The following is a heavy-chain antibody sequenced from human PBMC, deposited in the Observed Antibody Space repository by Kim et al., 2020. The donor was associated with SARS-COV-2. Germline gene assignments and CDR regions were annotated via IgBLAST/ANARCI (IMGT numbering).Heavy chain of an antibody. Sequence: GGSLRLSCAASGFTFSSYWMHWVRQAPGKGLVWVSRINSDGSSTSYADSVKGRFTISRDNAKNTLYLQMNSLRAEDTAVYYCARVDSSGYYYSRYYYYVMDVWGPGTTVTVSS. CDR1: GFTFSSYW. CDR3: ARVDSSGYYYSRYYYYVMDV. V-gene: IGHV3-74*01. J-gene: IGHJ6*02. D-gene: IGHD3-22*01. CDR2: INSDGSST.